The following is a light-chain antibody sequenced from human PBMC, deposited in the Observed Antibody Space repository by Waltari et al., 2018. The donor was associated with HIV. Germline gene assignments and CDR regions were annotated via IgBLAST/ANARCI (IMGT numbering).Light chain of an antibody. CDR1: SGSVSTSYY. J-gene: IGLJ3*02. CDR3: VLYMGSGIWV. V-gene: IGLV8-61*01. Sequence: QTVVTQEPSFSVSPGGTVTLTCGLSSGSVSTSYYPNWYQQTPGQAPRTLIYSTNPRSSGVPDRFSGSILGNKAALTITGAQADDESDYYCVLYMGSGIWVFGGGTKLTVL. CDR2: STN.